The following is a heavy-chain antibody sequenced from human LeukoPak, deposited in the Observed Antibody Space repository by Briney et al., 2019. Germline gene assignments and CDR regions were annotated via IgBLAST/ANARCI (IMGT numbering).Heavy chain of an antibody. V-gene: IGHV4-34*01. J-gene: IGHJ4*02. Sequence: SETLSLTCAVYGGSFSGYYWGWIRQPPGKGLEWIGEINHSGSTNYNPSLKSRVTISVDTSKNQFSLKLSSVTAADTAVYYCARAGQYDSSGYYYGDYWGQGTLVTVSS. D-gene: IGHD3-22*01. CDR2: INHSGST. CDR3: ARAGQYDSSGYYYGDY. CDR1: GGSFSGYY.